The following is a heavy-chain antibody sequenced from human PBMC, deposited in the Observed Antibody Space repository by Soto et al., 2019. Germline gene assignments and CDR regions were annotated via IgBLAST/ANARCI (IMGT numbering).Heavy chain of an antibody. J-gene: IGHJ4*02. V-gene: IGHV1-69*13. Sequence: SVKVSCKASGGTFSSYAISWVRQAPGQGLEWMGGIIPIFGTANYAQKFQGRVTITADESTSTAYMELSSLRSEDTAVYYRGRAEYYDILTGYFYWGQGTLVTVSS. CDR2: IIPIFGTA. CDR1: GGTFSSYA. CDR3: GRAEYYDILTGYFY. D-gene: IGHD3-9*01.